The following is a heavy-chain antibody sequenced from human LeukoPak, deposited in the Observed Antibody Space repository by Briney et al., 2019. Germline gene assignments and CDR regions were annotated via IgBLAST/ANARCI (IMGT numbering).Heavy chain of an antibody. J-gene: IGHJ4*02. CDR2: ISNDGSDK. CDR3: AKDGFCSSTSCYPNHFDS. V-gene: IGHV3-30*18. Sequence: GGSLRLSCAASGFTFRHYAMHWVRQAPGKGLEWVALISNDGSDKYYADSVRGRFSISRDNSKNTLDLQMNSLRAEDTAVYYCAKDGFCSSTSCYPNHFDSWGQGTLVTVSS. CDR1: GFTFRHYA. D-gene: IGHD2-2*01.